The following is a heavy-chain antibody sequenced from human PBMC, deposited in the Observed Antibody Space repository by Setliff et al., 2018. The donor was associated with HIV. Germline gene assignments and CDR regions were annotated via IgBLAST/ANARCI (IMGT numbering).Heavy chain of an antibody. CDR3: ARGYSNVWPPIYNWFDP. Sequence: SETLSLTCTISGYCINSGYYWGWIRQPPGKGLEWIGSMSHSGSTYYNPSLKSRLTISVDTSKNQFSLKLSSVTAADTAVYYCARGYSNVWPPIYNWFDPWGQGTLVTVSS. CDR1: GYCINSGYY. V-gene: IGHV4-38-2*02. J-gene: IGHJ5*02. CDR2: MSHSGST. D-gene: IGHD6-19*01.